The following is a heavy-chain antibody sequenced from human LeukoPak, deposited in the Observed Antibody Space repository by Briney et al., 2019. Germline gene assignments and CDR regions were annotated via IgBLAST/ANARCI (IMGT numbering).Heavy chain of an antibody. CDR3: ARVSSSSWHSDPIYYYGMDV. Sequence: GASVKVSCKASGYTFTSYGISWVRQAPGQGLEWMGWISAYNGNTNYAQKLQGRVTMTTDTSTSTAYMELRSLRSDDTAVYYCARVSSSSWHSDPIYYYGMDVWGQGTTVTVSS. V-gene: IGHV1-18*01. D-gene: IGHD6-13*01. CDR1: GYTFTSYG. J-gene: IGHJ6*02. CDR2: ISAYNGNT.